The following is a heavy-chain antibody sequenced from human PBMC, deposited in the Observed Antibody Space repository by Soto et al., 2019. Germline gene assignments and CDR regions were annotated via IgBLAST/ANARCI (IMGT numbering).Heavy chain of an antibody. J-gene: IGHJ6*02. Sequence: SLRLSCAASGFTFISYVMHWVRQAPGRGLEWVAGISYDESVKYYADSVKGRFSISRDNSKYTLYLKINSLRAEDTAVYYCAKGTGGYLGGYGMDVWGQGTTVTVSS. CDR2: ISYDESVK. CDR3: AKGTGGYLGGYGMDV. D-gene: IGHD2-8*02. V-gene: IGHV3-30*18. CDR1: GFTFISYV.